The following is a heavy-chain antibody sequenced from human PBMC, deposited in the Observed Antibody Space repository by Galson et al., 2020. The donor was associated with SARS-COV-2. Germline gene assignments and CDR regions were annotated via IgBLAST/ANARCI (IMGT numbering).Heavy chain of an antibody. D-gene: IGHD6-13*01. Sequence: ETSETLCLTCAVYGGSFSGYYWSWIRQPPGKGLEWIGEINHSGSTKYNPSPKSRGTISVDTTTNQFSLKLSTVTAADTAVYYCASSSWYYWYFDLWGRGTLVTVAS. CDR3: ASSSWYYWYFDL. J-gene: IGHJ2*01. CDR1: GGSFSGYY. CDR2: INHSGST. V-gene: IGHV4-34*01.